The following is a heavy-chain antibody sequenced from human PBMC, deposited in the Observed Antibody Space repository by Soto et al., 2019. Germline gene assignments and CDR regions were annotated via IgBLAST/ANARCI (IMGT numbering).Heavy chain of an antibody. Sequence: ASVKVSFKASGSTYPMDYIQWVRQANGQGLEWMGMINPTAGSTDYAQKFQGRVTMTRDTSTRTVYMELSSLRSEDTAVYYCARGVPGGHGDYWGQGTLVTVS. J-gene: IGHJ4*02. CDR3: ARGVPGGHGDY. D-gene: IGHD2-15*01. CDR1: GSTYPMDY. V-gene: IGHV1-46*01. CDR2: INPTAGST.